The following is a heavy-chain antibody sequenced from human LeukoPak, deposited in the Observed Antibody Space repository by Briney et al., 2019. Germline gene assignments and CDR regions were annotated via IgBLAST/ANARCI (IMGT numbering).Heavy chain of an antibody. CDR2: ISGSSSYI. J-gene: IGHJ4*02. CDR3: AKGGYSSSWYPYYFDY. CDR1: GFTFSSYS. Sequence: GGSLRLSCAASGFTFSSYSMNWVRQAPGKGLEWVSSISGSSSYIYYADSVKGRFTISRDNSKNTLYLQMNSLRAEDTAVYYCAKGGYSSSWYPYYFDYWGQGTLVTVSS. D-gene: IGHD6-13*01. V-gene: IGHV3-21*01.